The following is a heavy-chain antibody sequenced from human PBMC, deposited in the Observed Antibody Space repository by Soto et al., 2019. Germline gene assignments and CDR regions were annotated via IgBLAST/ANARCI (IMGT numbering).Heavy chain of an antibody. CDR3: AKVGYSSSWYESYYYYGMDV. D-gene: IGHD6-13*01. J-gene: IGHJ6*02. V-gene: IGHV3-23*01. CDR1: GFTTSSYA. Sequence: TGGSLTLSGAASGFTTSSYAMSWGRQAPGKALEWVSAIIGSGGSTYYADSVKGRFTISRDNSKNTLYLQMNSLRAEDTAVYYCAKVGYSSSWYESYYYYGMDVWGQGTTVTVSS. CDR2: IIGSGGST.